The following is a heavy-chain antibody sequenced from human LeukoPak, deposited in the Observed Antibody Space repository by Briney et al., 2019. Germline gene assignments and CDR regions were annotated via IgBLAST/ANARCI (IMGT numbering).Heavy chain of an antibody. D-gene: IGHD1-26*01. J-gene: IGHJ4*02. CDR2: ISGSGGST. CDR3: AKDLGAVGAVDY. Sequence: GGSLRLSCAASGFTFSSYAMSWVRQAPGKGLEWVSAISGSGGSTYYADSVKGRFTISRGNSKNTLYLQMNSLRAEDTAVYYCAKDLGAVGAVDYWGQGTLVTVSS. V-gene: IGHV3-23*01. CDR1: GFTFSSYA.